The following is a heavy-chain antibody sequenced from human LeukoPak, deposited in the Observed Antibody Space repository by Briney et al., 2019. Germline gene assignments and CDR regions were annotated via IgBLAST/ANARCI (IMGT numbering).Heavy chain of an antibody. Sequence: SVKVSCKASGGTFSSYAISWVRQAPGQGLEWMGGIIPIFGTANYAQKFQGRVTITADESTSTAHMELSSLRSEDTAVYYCAKYYYDSSGYGDAFDIWGQGTMVTVSS. CDR2: IIPIFGTA. J-gene: IGHJ3*02. D-gene: IGHD3-22*01. CDR3: AKYYYDSSGYGDAFDI. V-gene: IGHV1-69*13. CDR1: GGTFSSYA.